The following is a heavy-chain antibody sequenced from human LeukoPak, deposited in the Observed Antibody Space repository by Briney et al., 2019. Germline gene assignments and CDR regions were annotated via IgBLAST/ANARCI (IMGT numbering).Heavy chain of an antibody. J-gene: IGHJ4*02. Sequence: SETLSLTCTVSGGSMNSYYWSWIRQAPGKGLEWIGNIYYSGSTGYDPSLKSRVTISVDTSKNQFSLTLSSVTAADTAVYYCAGGSRELYYFDYWGQGTLVTVSS. CDR2: IYYSGST. D-gene: IGHD1-7*01. V-gene: IGHV4-59*01. CDR1: GGSMNSYY. CDR3: AGGSRELYYFDY.